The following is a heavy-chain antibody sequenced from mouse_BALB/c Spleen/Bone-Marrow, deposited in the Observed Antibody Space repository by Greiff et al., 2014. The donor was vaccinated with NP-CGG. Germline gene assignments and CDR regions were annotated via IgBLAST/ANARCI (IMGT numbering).Heavy chain of an antibody. J-gene: IGHJ2*01. CDR3: AIYDYGYYFDY. V-gene: IGHV14-3*02. CDR2: IDPANGRT. D-gene: IGHD2-4*01. CDR1: GFNIKDTY. Sequence: VQLQQSGAELVKPGASVKLSCTASGFNIKDTYMHWVKQRPEQGLEWIGRIDPANGRTKYDPKFQGKATITADTPSNTAYLQFSSLTSEDTAVYYFAIYDYGYYFDYWGQGTTLTVSS.